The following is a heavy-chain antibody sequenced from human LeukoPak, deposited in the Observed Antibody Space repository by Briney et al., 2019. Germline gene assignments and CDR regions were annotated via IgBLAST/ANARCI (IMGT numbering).Heavy chain of an antibody. CDR3: ARGRYCSSTSCYRSSDYYYGMDV. CDR1: GGSFSGYY. CDR2: INHSGST. J-gene: IGHJ6*02. V-gene: IGHV4-34*01. Sequence: SETLSLTCAVYGGSFSGYYWSWIRQPPGKGLEWIGEINHSGSTNYNPSLKSRVTISVATSKNQFSLKLSSVTAADTAVYYCARGRYCSSTSCYRSSDYYYGMDVWGQGTTVTVSS. D-gene: IGHD2-2*02.